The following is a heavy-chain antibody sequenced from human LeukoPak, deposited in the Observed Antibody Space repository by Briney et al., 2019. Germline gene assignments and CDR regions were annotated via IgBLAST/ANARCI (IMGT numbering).Heavy chain of an antibody. Sequence: GSLRLSCAASGFTVSSNYMSWIRQPPGKGLEWIGYIYYSGSTNYNPSLKSRVTISVDTSKNQFSLKLSSVTAADTAVYYCARGPGYSYGLDYWGQGTLVTVSS. D-gene: IGHD5-18*01. CDR2: IYYSGST. J-gene: IGHJ4*02. V-gene: IGHV4-59*02. CDR1: GFTVSSNY. CDR3: ARGPGYSYGLDY.